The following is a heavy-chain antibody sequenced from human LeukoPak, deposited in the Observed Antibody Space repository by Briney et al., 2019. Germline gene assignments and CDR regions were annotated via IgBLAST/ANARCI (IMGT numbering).Heavy chain of an antibody. J-gene: IGHJ5*02. V-gene: IGHV5-51*01. CDR2: ISPGDSGI. CDR3: AAGGASAP. D-gene: IGHD3-16*01. CDR1: GYSYTNFW. Sequence: GESLKISCKGSGYSYTNFWIGWGRQMPGKGLEWMGVISPGDSGIRYSPSFQGQVTISVDKSISTAYLQWSSLKASDSAMYYCAAGGASAPWGQGTLVTVSS.